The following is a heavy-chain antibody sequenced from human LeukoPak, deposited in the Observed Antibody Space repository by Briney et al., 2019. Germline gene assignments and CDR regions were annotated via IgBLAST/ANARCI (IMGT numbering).Heavy chain of an antibody. V-gene: IGHV3-30*04. CDR1: GFTFSSYA. CDR2: ISYDGSNK. J-gene: IGHJ4*02. D-gene: IGHD3-10*01. CDR3: ARDLRVDYYGSGSYYIPFY. Sequence: GRSLRLSCAASGFTFSSYAMHWVRQAPGKGLEWVAVISYDGSNKYYADSVKGRFTISRDNSKNTLYLQMNSLRAEDTAVYYCARDLRVDYYGSGSYYIPFYWGQGTLVTVSS.